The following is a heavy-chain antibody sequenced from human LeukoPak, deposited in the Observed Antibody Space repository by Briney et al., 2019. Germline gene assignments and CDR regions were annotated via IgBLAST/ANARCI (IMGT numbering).Heavy chain of an antibody. V-gene: IGHV3-15*01. D-gene: IGHD2-21*02. CDR1: GFTFSNAW. Sequence: AGGSLRLSCAASGFTFSNAWMSWVRQAPGKGLEWVGRIKRKTDGGTTDYAAPVKGRFTISRDDSKNMLYLQMNSLQNEDTAVYYCTTDSVTARRDDAFDIWGQGTVTVSS. CDR3: TTDSVTARRDDAFDI. CDR2: IKRKTDGGTT. J-gene: IGHJ3*02.